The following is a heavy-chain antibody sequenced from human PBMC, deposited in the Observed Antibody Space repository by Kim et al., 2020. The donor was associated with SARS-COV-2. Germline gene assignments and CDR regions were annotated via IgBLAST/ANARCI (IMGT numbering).Heavy chain of an antibody. CDR1: GFTFGSYV. CDR3: VKEEGGRNMAAGGFEI. D-gene: IGHD3-16*01. Sequence: GGSLRLSCGSSGFTFGSYVMHWVRQAPGKGLEWVALISSDGGRKYYADSVKGRFTISRDNSKDTLYLQMNSLRAEDTAVYHCVKEEGGRNMAAGGFEIWG. J-gene: IGHJ3*02. V-gene: IGHV3-30*18. CDR2: ISSDGGRK.